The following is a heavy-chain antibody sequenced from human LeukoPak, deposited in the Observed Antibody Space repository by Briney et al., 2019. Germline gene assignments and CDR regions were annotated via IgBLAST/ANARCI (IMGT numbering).Heavy chain of an antibody. CDR2: IYTSGST. V-gene: IGHV4-61*02. D-gene: IGHD3-22*01. Sequence: SETLSLTCTVSGVSISSGSYYWSWIRQPAGKGLEWIGRIYTSGSTNYNPSLKSRVTISVDTSKNQFSLKLSSVTAADTAVYYCARLTHYYGSSGYYYEGPVFDYWGQGTLVTVSS. CDR3: ARLTHYYGSSGYYYEGPVFDY. CDR1: GVSISSGSYY. J-gene: IGHJ4*02.